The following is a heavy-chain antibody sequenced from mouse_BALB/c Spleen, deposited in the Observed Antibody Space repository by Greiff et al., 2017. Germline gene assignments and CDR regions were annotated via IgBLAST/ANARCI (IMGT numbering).Heavy chain of an antibody. CDR3: ARWSYYGNYWFAY. V-gene: IGHV1-18*01. CDR1: GYTFTDYN. CDR2: INPNNGGT. J-gene: IGHJ3*01. D-gene: IGHD2-10*01. Sequence: EVQLVESGPELVKPGASVKIPCKASGYTFTDYNMDWVKQSHGKSLEWIGDINPNNGGTIYNQKFKGKATLTVDKSSSTAYMELRSLTSEDTAVYYCARWSYYGNYWFAYWGQGTLVTVSA.